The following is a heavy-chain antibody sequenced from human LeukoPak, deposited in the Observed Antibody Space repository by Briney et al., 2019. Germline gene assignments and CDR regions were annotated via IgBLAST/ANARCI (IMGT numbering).Heavy chain of an antibody. CDR3: ARSRGSPNSGEDAFDI. CDR2: MSYGGTYK. D-gene: IGHD2-15*01. Sequence: PGRSLRLSCAASGFTLSSYAMHWVRQAPGKGLGWVAVMSYGGTYKYYADSVKGRFTISRDNSKNTVYLQMNSLRGEDTAVYYCARSRGSPNSGEDAFDIWGQGTVVTVSS. J-gene: IGHJ3*02. V-gene: IGHV3-30-3*01. CDR1: GFTLSSYA.